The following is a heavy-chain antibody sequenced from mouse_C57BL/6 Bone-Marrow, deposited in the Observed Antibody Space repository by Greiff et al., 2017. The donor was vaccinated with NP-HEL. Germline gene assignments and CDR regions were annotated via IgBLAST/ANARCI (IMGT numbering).Heavy chain of an antibody. CDR3: AREGIYYDTSFAY. Sequence: EVQLQQSGPELVKPGASVKIPCKASGYTFTDYNMDWVKQSHGKSLEWIGDINPNNGGTIYNQKFKGKATLTVDKSSSTAYMELRSLTSEDTAVYYCAREGIYYDTSFAYWGQGTLVTVSA. CDR2: INPNNGGT. D-gene: IGHD2-4*01. J-gene: IGHJ3*01. V-gene: IGHV1-18*01. CDR1: GYTFTDYN.